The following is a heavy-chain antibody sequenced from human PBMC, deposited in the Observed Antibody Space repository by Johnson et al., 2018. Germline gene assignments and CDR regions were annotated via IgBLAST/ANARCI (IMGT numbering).Heavy chain of an antibody. CDR1: GYTFTSFD. V-gene: IGHV1-8*01. D-gene: IGHD2/OR15-2a*01. CDR2: MNHNNGDT. CDR3: ASRGPEYYYQA. Sequence: QVQLVESGAEVKKSGASVKVSCKASGYTFTSFDLNWVRQAPGQGLEWMGWMNHNNGDTGYNQKFQGRVTMTRDTFRSAAYMELSSLRSEDTAVYYCASRGPEYYYQAWGQGTLVTVSS. J-gene: IGHJ5*02.